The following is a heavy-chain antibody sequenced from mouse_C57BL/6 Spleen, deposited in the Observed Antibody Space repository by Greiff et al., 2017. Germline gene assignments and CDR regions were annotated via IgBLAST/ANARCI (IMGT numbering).Heavy chain of an antibody. D-gene: IGHD6-1*01. V-gene: IGHV5-12*01. Sequence: EVQVVESGGGLVQPGGSLKLSCAASGFTFSDYYMYWVRQTPEKRLEWVAYISNGGGSTYYPDTVKGRFTISRDNAKNTLYLQMSRLKSEDTAMYYCARLSLSYAMDYWGQGTSVTVSS. CDR3: ARLSLSYAMDY. CDR2: ISNGGGST. J-gene: IGHJ4*01. CDR1: GFTFSDYY.